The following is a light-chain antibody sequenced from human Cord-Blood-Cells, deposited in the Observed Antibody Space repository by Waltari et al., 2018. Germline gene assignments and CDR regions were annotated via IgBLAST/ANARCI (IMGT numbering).Light chain of an antibody. CDR2: AAS. V-gene: IGKV1-39*01. CDR3: QQSYSTPPTWT. J-gene: IGKJ1*01. CDR1: QSISSY. Sequence: DIQMTQSPSCLSASVGDSVTITCRASQSISSYLNWYQQKPGKAPKLLSYAASSLQSGVPSRFSGSGSGTDFTLTISSLQPEDFATYYCQQSYSTPPTWTFGQGTKVEIK.